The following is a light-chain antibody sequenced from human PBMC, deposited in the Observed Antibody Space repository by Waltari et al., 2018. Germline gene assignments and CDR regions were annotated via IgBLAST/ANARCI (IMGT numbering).Light chain of an antibody. CDR2: AAS. J-gene: IGKJ3*01. V-gene: IGKV1-17*03. Sequence: DIQMTQSPSAVSASLGDRVTITCRASQGIRSDLAWYQQKPGKVPKRLFFAASSLQSGVPSRFIGSGSGREFNLTIRSPQPDDFATQYGLQHTTSLRFCLATKVDVK. CDR3: LQHTTSLR. CDR1: QGIRSD.